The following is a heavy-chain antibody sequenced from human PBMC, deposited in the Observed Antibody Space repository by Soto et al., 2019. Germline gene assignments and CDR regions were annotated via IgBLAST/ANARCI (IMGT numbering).Heavy chain of an antibody. CDR3: TRQDSARDAFDI. J-gene: IGHJ3*02. V-gene: IGHV3-73*01. Sequence: GGSLRLSCAASGGPFSGSAVHWVRQASGKGLEWVGRIRSKANNYATAYAAAVKGRFTISRDDSENTAYLEMNSLKSEDTAVYFCTRQDSARDAFDIWGQGTMVTVSS. CDR1: GGPFSGSA. CDR2: IRSKANNYAT.